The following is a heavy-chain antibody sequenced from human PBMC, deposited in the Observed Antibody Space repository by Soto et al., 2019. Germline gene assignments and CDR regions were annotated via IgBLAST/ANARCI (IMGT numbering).Heavy chain of an antibody. J-gene: IGHJ6*02. CDR1: GGSISSYY. D-gene: IGHD1-26*01. CDR3: ALGGYYPFYYYYGMDV. CDR2: IYYSGST. V-gene: IGHV4-59*01. Sequence: SETLSLTCTVSGGSISSYYWSWIRQPQGKGLEWIGYIYYSGSTNYNPSLKSRVTISVDTSKNQFSLKLSSVTAADTALYYCALGGYYPFYYYYGMDVWGQGTTVTVSS.